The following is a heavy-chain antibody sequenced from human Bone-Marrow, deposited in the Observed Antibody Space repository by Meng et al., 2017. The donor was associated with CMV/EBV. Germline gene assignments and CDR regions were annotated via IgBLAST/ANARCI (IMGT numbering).Heavy chain of an antibody. CDR3: ARAASGVPRSSGY. Sequence: TCAVYGGSFSGYYWSWIRQPPGKGLEWIGEINHSGSTNYNPSLKSRVTISVDTSKNQFSLKLSSVTAVDTAVYYCARAASGVPRSSGYWGQGTLVTVSS. V-gene: IGHV4-34*01. CDR1: GGSFSGYY. CDR2: INHSGST. D-gene: IGHD1-26*01. J-gene: IGHJ4*02.